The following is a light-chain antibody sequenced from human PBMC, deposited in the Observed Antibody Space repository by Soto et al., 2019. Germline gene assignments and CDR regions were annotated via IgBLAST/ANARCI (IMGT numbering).Light chain of an antibody. CDR2: DAS. Sequence: EIVLTQSPGTLSLSPGERATLSCRASQSISSNYVAWFQQKTGQAPRLLIYDASSRATGIPDRFSGRGSGTDFTLTISRLEPEDFAVYYCQQRSNWRWLTFGGGTKVDIK. CDR1: QSISSNY. J-gene: IGKJ4*01. CDR3: QQRSNWRWLT. V-gene: IGKV3D-20*02.